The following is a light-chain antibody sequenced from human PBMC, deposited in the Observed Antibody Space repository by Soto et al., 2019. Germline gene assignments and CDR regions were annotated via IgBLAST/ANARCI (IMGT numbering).Light chain of an antibody. CDR3: QQYSASPRT. V-gene: IGKV3-15*01. Sequence: EIVLTQSPATLSLSPGERATLSCRASQSVSSSYLAWYQQKPGQAPRLLIYGASTRATGIPARFSGSGSGTEFTLTISSLQSEDFAVYYCQQYSASPRTFGPGTKVDIK. J-gene: IGKJ3*01. CDR2: GAS. CDR1: QSVSSSY.